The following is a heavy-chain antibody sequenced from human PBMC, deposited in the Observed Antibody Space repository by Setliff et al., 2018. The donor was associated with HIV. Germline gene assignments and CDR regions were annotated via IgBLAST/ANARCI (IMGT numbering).Heavy chain of an antibody. Sequence: ASVKVSCQASGYTFTNYAMHSVRQAPGQRLEWMGWVNAANGYTNYAQKFQGRVTITRDKSANTAYMELSSLSSDDTAVYYCARGTAPRPASVLEFLEWLFPNWFDPWGQGTLVTVSS. CDR1: GYTFTNYA. CDR2: VNAANGYT. J-gene: IGHJ5*02. D-gene: IGHD3-3*02. V-gene: IGHV1-3*01. CDR3: ARGTAPRPASVLEFLEWLFPNWFDP.